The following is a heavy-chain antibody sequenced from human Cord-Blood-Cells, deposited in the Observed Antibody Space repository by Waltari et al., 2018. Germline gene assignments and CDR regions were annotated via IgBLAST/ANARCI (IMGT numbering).Heavy chain of an antibody. CDR1: GYTFTGYY. CDR3: AVTGGGSYYAFDI. CDR2: INPNSGGT. Sequence: QVQLVQSGAEVKKPGASVKVSCKASGYTFTGYYMHWVRQAPGQGLEWMGWINPNSGGTNYAQKFQGRVTMTREPSISPAYMELSRLRSDDTAVYYCAVTGGGSYYAFDIWGQGTMVTVSS. D-gene: IGHD1-26*01. V-gene: IGHV1-2*02. J-gene: IGHJ3*02.